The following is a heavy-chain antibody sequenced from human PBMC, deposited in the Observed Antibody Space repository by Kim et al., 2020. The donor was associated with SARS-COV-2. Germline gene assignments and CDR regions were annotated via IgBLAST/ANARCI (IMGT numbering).Heavy chain of an antibody. V-gene: IGHV4-59*09. J-gene: IGHJ4*02. CDR3: ARGAEGYSSCWYYDY. Sequence: NPSLKSRDTISVESSKNQCSLKLSSVTTADTAGYYCARGAEGYSSCWYYDYWGQGTLVTVSS. D-gene: IGHD6-13*01.